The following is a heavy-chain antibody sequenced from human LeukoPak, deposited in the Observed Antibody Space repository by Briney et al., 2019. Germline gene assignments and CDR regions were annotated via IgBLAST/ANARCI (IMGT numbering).Heavy chain of an antibody. J-gene: IGHJ4*02. V-gene: IGHV1-24*01. CDR3: ARALDSIWFGELLYYFDY. Sequence: ASVKVSCKVSGYIFTELSMHWVRQAPGQGLEWMGGFNPEDGETFYAQKFQGRVNMTEDTSTDTAYMELSSLRSDDTAVYYCARALDSIWFGELLYYFDYWGQGTLVTVSS. D-gene: IGHD3-10*01. CDR1: GYIFTELS. CDR2: FNPEDGET.